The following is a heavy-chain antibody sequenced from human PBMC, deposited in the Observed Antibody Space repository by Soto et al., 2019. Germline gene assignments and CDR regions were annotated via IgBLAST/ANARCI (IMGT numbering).Heavy chain of an antibody. CDR1: GFTFGGYA. J-gene: IGHJ4*02. D-gene: IGHD3-16*01. CDR3: TRVAVGCDLLRGTFDF. CDR2: IRSKGYGGTT. Sequence: EVHLVESGGGLVQPGRSLRLSCTASGFTFGGYAMSWVRQAPGMGLEWVGFIRSKGYGGTTEYAASVHGRFTISRDDSKSIAYLQMNSLKTEDTAVYYCTRVAVGCDLLRGTFDFWGQGTPVTVSS. V-gene: IGHV3-49*04.